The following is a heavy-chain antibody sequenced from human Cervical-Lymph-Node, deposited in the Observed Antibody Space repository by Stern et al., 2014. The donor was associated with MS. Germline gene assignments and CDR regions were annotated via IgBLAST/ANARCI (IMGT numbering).Heavy chain of an antibody. Sequence: EVQLVESGGGLVKPGGSLRLSCAASGFTLSGYTMDWVRQAPGKGLEWVSSITGSGNYIDYADSLKGRFTVSRDNLKKSLYLQMNSLRAEDTAVYYCAREGGSRGYEFGFDVWGQGTTVIVSS. J-gene: IGHJ6*02. D-gene: IGHD3-22*01. CDR2: ITGSGNYI. CDR3: AREGGSRGYEFGFDV. V-gene: IGHV3-21*02. CDR1: GFTLSGYT.